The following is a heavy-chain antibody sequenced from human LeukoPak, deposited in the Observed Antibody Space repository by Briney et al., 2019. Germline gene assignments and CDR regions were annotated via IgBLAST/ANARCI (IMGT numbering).Heavy chain of an antibody. V-gene: IGHV3-53*01. CDR2: IYYGATT. D-gene: IGHD5-18*01. Sequence: PGGSLRLSCAASGFTVSNHYMNWVRQAPGKGLEWVSGIYYGATTYYADSVKGRFKISRDNSKNTLSLQMNSLRAEDTAVYYCARELRIVDTTMLNYYYYYYMDVWGKGTTVTVSS. J-gene: IGHJ6*03. CDR3: ARELRIVDTTMLNYYYYYYMDV. CDR1: GFTVSNHY.